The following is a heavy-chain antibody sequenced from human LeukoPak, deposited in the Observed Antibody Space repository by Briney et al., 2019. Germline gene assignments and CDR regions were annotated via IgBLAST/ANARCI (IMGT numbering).Heavy chain of an antibody. CDR1: GYTFTSNY. J-gene: IGHJ4*02. CDR3: ARDQEGFDY. V-gene: IGHV1-46*01. CDR2: IYPRDGST. Sequence: GASVKVSCKASGYTFTSNYIHWVRQAPGQGLEWMGMIYPRDGSTSYAQKFQGRVTVTRDTSTSTVHMELSGLRSEDTAVYYCARDQEGFDYWGQETLVTASS.